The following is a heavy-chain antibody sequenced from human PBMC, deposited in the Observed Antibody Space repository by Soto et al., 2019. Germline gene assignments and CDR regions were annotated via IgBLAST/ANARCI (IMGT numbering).Heavy chain of an antibody. Sequence: TQSLTDAGCGESICRYRWCWIRQPPGKALEWIGYIYYTGYTNYNPSLKSRVTISVDTSKNQFSLNVSSVTAADTAVYYCARVKWFGESGFDYWGQGTLVTSPQ. CDR1: GESICRYR. V-gene: IGHV4-59*01. CDR2: IYYTGYT. J-gene: IGHJ4*02. D-gene: IGHD3-10*01. CDR3: ARVKWFGESGFDY.